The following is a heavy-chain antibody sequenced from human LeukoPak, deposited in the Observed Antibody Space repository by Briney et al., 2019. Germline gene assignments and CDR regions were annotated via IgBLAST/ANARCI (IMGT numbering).Heavy chain of an antibody. Sequence: SVKVSCKASGGTFSSYAISWVRQAPGQGLEWMGGIIPIFGTANYAQKFQGRVTITADESTSTAYMELSSLRSEDTAVYYCAVAVAGGVDAFDIWGQGTMVTVSS. CDR2: IIPIFGTA. J-gene: IGHJ3*02. CDR3: AVAVAGGVDAFDI. V-gene: IGHV1-69*13. D-gene: IGHD6-19*01. CDR1: GGTFSSYA.